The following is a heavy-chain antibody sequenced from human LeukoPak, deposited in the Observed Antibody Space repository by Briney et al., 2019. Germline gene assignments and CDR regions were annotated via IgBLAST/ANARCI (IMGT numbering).Heavy chain of an antibody. D-gene: IGHD3-10*01. CDR2: IYYSGST. CDR3: ASTPTNYYGSGSYFDY. Sequence: PSETPSLTCTVSGGSISSYYWSWIRQPPGQGLEWIGYIYYSGSTNYNPSLKSRVTISVDTSKNQFSLKLSSVTAADTAVYYCASTPTNYYGSGSYFDYWGEGTLVTVSS. V-gene: IGHV4-59*01. J-gene: IGHJ4*02. CDR1: GGSISSYY.